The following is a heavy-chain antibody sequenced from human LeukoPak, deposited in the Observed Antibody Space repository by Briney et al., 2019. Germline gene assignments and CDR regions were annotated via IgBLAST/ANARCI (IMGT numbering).Heavy chain of an antibody. Sequence: SETLSLTCTVSGGSISSGGYYWSWIRQHPGKGLEWIGYIFYSGSTYYNPSLRSRVTISVDTSKNQFFLKLSSVTAADTAVYYCASSKEVDPFDIWGQGTMVTVSS. CDR2: IFYSGST. V-gene: IGHV4-31*03. CDR1: GGSISSGGYY. CDR3: ASSKEVDPFDI. J-gene: IGHJ3*02.